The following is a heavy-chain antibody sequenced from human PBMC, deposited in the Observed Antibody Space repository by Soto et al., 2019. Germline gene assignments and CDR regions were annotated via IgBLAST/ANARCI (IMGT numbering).Heavy chain of an antibody. V-gene: IGHV3-23*01. D-gene: IGHD6-13*01. J-gene: IGHJ5*02. CDR1: GFTFSSYA. Sequence: EVQLLESGGGLVQPGGSLRLSCVASGFTFSSYAMSWVRQAPGKGLEWVSAISGSGGSTYYADSVKGRFTISRDNSKNTLYLQMNSLRAEDTAVYYCAKEGYSSSWYRAGGWFDPWGQGTLVTVSS. CDR2: ISGSGGST. CDR3: AKEGYSSSWYRAGGWFDP.